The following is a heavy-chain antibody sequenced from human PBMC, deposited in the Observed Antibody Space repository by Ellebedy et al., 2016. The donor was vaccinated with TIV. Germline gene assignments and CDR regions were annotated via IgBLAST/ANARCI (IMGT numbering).Heavy chain of an antibody. CDR1: GLTFRSYG. J-gene: IGHJ6*02. CDR3: AKEAYDILTGSQMYGMDV. D-gene: IGHD3-9*01. CDR2: ISYDGSNK. Sequence: GGSLRLSCAASGLTFRSYGMHWVRQAPGKGLEWLTFISYDGSNKYYADSVKGRFTISRDNSENTLYLQMNSLRAEDTAIYYCAKEAYDILTGSQMYGMDVWGQGTTVTVSS. V-gene: IGHV3-30*18.